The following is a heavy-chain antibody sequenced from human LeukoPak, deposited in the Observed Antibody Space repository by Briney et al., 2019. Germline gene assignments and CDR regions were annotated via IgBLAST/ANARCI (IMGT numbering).Heavy chain of an antibody. Sequence: SETLSLTCTASGGSFIGYYWSWIRQPPGKGLEWIGYIYYSGSTNYNPSLKSRVTMSVDTSKNQFSLKLSSVTAADTALYYCARHHYTSGTHTPYYFDYWGQGTLVTVSS. J-gene: IGHJ4*02. V-gene: IGHV4-59*01. CDR3: ARHHYTSGTHTPYYFDY. D-gene: IGHD3-10*01. CDR1: GGSFIGYY. CDR2: IYYSGST.